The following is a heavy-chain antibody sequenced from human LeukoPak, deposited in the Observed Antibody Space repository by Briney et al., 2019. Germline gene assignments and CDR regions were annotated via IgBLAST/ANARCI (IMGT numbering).Heavy chain of an antibody. CDR2: VHGDGYSI. J-gene: IGHJ4*02. D-gene: IGHD1-26*01. CDR3: ATAQVGAPTDF. V-gene: IGHV3-74*01. Sequence: GGSLRLSCTASGFPFSSYAIYWVRQAPGKGLVWIARVHGDGYSISYADSVRGRFTISRDNAKDTLYLHMNSLRPEDTAVYYCATAQVGAPTDFWGQGTRVTVSS. CDR1: GFPFSSYA.